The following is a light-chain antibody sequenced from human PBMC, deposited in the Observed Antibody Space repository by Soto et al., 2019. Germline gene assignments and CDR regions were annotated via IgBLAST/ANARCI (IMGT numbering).Light chain of an antibody. J-gene: IGLJ2*01. V-gene: IGLV2-8*01. CDR2: EVS. CDR3: SPYAGSNNLV. CDR1: SSDVGGYNY. Sequence: QSALTQPPSASGSPGQSVTISCTGTSSDVGGYNYVSWYQQHPGKAPKLTIYEVSKRPSGVPDRFSGSKSGNTAYLTVSGLQAEDEADYYCSPYAGSNNLVFGRGSKLTVL.